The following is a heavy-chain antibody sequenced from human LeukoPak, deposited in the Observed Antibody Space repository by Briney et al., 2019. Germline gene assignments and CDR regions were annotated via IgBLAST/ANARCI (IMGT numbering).Heavy chain of an antibody. Sequence: ASVKVSCKASGYTFTGYYMHWVRQAPGQGLEWMGWINPNSGGTNYAQKFQGRVTMTRDTSISTAYMELSRLRSDDTAVYYCAREEVEEYSSSSDPSYAFDIWGPGTMVTVSS. CDR3: AREEVEEYSSSSDPSYAFDI. CDR1: GYTFTGYY. D-gene: IGHD6-6*01. V-gene: IGHV1-2*02. J-gene: IGHJ3*02. CDR2: INPNSGGT.